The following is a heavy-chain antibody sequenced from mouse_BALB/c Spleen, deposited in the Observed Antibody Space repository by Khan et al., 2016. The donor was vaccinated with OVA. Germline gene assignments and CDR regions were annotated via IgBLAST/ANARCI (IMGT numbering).Heavy chain of an antibody. Sequence: EVQLQEPGTEFVKPGASVRLSCTASGFNNKNTYIHWVQQRPEQRLEWIGRTDPANGNTKYDPRFQGKASITSDTSSNSAYLQLSSLTSEDTAVYYWGHSLLLYAMVLWGQATSVTGSA. V-gene: IGHV14-3*02. J-gene: IGHJ4*01. CDR3: GHSLLLYAMVL. CDR2: TDPANGNT. D-gene: IGHD1-2*01. CDR1: GFNNKNTY.